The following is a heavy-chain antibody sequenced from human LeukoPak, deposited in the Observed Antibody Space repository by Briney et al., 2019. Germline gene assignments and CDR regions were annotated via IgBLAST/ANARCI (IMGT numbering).Heavy chain of an antibody. D-gene: IGHD6-19*01. CDR1: GGSISSGSYY. CDR2: IYTSGST. CDR3: ARGATGSSGWSYYYYYMDV. J-gene: IGHJ6*03. V-gene: IGHV4-61*02. Sequence: SETLSLTCTVSGGSISSGSYYWTWIRQPAGKGLEWIGRIYTSGSTNYNPSLKSRATISEDTSKNQFSLKLSSVTAADTAVYYCARGATGSSGWSYYYYYMDVWGKGTTVTVSS.